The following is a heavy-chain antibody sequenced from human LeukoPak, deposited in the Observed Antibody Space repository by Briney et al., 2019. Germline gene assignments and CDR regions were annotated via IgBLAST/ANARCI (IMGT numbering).Heavy chain of an antibody. J-gene: IGHJ1*01. CDR2: IYYSGST. V-gene: IGHV4-59*08. CDR3: ARHVGATLSLQH. D-gene: IGHD1-26*01. Sequence: SETLSLTCTVSGASISSYYWSWIRQPPGKGLEWIGYIYYSGSTNYNPSLKSRVTISVDTSKNQFSLKLSSVTAADTAVYYCARHVGATLSLQHWGQGTLVTVSS. CDR1: GASISSYY.